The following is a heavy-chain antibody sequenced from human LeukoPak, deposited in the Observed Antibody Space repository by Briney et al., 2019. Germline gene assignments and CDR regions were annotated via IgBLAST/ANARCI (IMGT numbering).Heavy chain of an antibody. Sequence: PSETLSLTCTVSGGSISSYYWSWIRQPPGKGLKWIGYIYYSGSTNYNPSLKCRVTISVDTSKNQFSLKLTSVTAADTATYYCARETSLAGFASGLGFNYWGQGILVTVSS. CDR2: IYYSGST. CDR1: GGSISSYY. CDR3: ARETSLAGFASGLGFNY. V-gene: IGHV4-59*01. J-gene: IGHJ4*02. D-gene: IGHD6-19*01.